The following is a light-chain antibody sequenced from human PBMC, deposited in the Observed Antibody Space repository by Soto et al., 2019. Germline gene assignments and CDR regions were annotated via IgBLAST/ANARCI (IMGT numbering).Light chain of an antibody. V-gene: IGLV2-14*01. CDR1: ITDVGSSNY. CDR2: DVS. Sequence: QSALTQPASVSGSPGQSNTISCTGTITDVGSSNYVSRYKQHPGKAPKLMIYDVSNRPSGVSNRFSGSKSGNTASLTISGLQAEDEADYYCSSYTTTSTWVFGGGTKLTVL. CDR3: SSYTTTSTWV. J-gene: IGLJ2*01.